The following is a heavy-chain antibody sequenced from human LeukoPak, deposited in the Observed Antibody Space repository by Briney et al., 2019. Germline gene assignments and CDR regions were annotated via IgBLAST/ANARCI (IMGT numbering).Heavy chain of an antibody. CDR1: GFTFSSYW. Sequence: GGSLRLSCAASGFTFSSYWMSWVRQAPGKGLEWVANIKEDGSEKYYVDSVKGRFTISRDNAKSSLYLQMNSLRAEDTAVYYCARTSWGIAAAGDSWGQGTLVSVSS. CDR2: IKEDGSEK. J-gene: IGHJ5*01. D-gene: IGHD6-13*01. CDR3: ARTSWGIAAAGDS. V-gene: IGHV3-7*01.